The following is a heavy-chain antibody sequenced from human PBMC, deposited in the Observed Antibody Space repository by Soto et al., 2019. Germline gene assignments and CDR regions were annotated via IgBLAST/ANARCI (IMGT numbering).Heavy chain of an antibody. V-gene: IGHV1-8*01. CDR3: ARERSYGLDY. J-gene: IGHJ4*02. D-gene: IGHD5-18*01. Sequence: ASVKVSCKSSGYTFTSYDINWVRQATGQGLEWMGWMNPNSGNTVYAQKFQGRVTMTRNTSISTAYMELSSLRSEDTAVYYCARERSYGLDYWGQGTLVTVSS. CDR1: GYTFTSYD. CDR2: MNPNSGNT.